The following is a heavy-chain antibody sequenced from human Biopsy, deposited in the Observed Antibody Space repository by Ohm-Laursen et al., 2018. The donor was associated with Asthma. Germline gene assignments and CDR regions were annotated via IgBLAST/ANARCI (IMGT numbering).Heavy chain of an antibody. CDR2: INHSGST. J-gene: IGHJ6*02. Sequence: SWIRQPPGKGLEWIGEINHSGSTNYNPSLKSRVTISVDTSKNQFPLKLSSVTAADTAVYYCARSAKTIFGVVMGSYYYGMDVWGQGTTVTVSS. D-gene: IGHD3-3*01. CDR3: ARSAKTIFGVVMGSYYYGMDV. V-gene: IGHV4-34*01.